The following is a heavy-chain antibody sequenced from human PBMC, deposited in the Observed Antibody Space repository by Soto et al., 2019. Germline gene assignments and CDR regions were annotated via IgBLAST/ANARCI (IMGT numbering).Heavy chain of an antibody. CDR3: ARDDSPYYYGSGSSSAY. J-gene: IGHJ4*02. D-gene: IGHD3-10*01. V-gene: IGHV3-33*01. CDR2: IWYDGSNK. Sequence: LRLSCAASGFTFSSYGMHWVRQAPGKGLEWVAVIWYDGSNKYYADSVKGRFTISRDNSKNTLYLQMNSLRAEDTAVYYCARDDSPYYYGSGSSSAYWGQGTLVTISS. CDR1: GFTFSSYG.